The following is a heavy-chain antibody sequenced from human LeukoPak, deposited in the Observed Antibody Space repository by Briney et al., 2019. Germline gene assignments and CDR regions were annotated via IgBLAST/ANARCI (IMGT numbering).Heavy chain of an antibody. V-gene: IGHV3-30*04. CDR2: ISYDGSNK. J-gene: IGHJ4*02. Sequence: GRSLRLSCAASGFTFSSYAMHWVRQAPGKGLEWVAVISYDGSNKYYADSVKGRFTISRDNSKNTLYLQMNSLRAEDTAVYYCAKGLSSEVAYWGQGTLVTVSS. CDR3: AKGLSSEVAY. D-gene: IGHD2-2*01. CDR1: GFTFSSYA.